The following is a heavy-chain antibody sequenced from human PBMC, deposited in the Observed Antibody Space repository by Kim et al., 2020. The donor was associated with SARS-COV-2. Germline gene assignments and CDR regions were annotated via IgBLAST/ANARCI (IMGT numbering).Heavy chain of an antibody. Sequence: ASVKVSCKASGYTFTSYYMHWVRQAPGQVLEWMGILNPSSSTTAFAHKFQARFTVTWDTSTSTVYMELSSLRSDDTAVYYCARGGGYGSGTYTAFDPWGQGTLVTVSS. CDR1: GYTFTSYY. D-gene: IGHD3-10*01. V-gene: IGHV1-46*01. J-gene: IGHJ5*02. CDR2: LNPSSSTT. CDR3: ARGGGYGSGTYTAFDP.